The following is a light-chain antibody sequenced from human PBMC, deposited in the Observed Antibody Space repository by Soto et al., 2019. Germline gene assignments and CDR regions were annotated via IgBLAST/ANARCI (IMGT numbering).Light chain of an antibody. J-gene: IGKJ1*01. V-gene: IGKV3-20*01. Sequence: IVLTQSPGTLSLSPVERATLSCRASQSVSSSYLAWYQQKPGQAPRLLIYGASSRATGIPDRFSGSGSGTDFTLTISRLEPEDFAVYYCQQYGSSPKTFGQGTKVDNK. CDR3: QQYGSSPKT. CDR2: GAS. CDR1: QSVSSSY.